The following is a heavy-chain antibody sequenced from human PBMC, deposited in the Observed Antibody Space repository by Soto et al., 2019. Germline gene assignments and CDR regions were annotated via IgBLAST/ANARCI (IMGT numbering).Heavy chain of an antibody. CDR3: ARAGGNSFIADYYGMDV. CDR1: GGTFSSYA. J-gene: IGHJ6*02. CDR2: IIPIFGTA. V-gene: IGHV1-69*01. D-gene: IGHD2-21*02. Sequence: QVQLVQSGAEVKKPGSSVKVSCKASGGTFSSYAISWVRQAPGQGLEWMGGIIPIFGTANYAQKFQGRVTITAEESTSTAYMDLSSLRSEDTAVYYCARAGGNSFIADYYGMDVWGQGTTVTVSS.